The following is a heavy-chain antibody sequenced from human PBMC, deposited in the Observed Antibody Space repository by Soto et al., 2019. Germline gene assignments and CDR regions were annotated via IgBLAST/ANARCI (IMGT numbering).Heavy chain of an antibody. CDR1: GYDFTSDG. J-gene: IGHJ3*02. D-gene: IGHD2-21*01. Sequence: QGQLLQSGDEVKKPGASVRVSCRASGYDFTSDGISWVRQAPGQGLEWVSRISAYNGKRATAQQFQGRVTMTLDTSTDTANMSLGDLTSADTAVYYCARGRIVASIHDAFEIWGQGTMVAVSS. CDR3: ARGRIVASIHDAFEI. V-gene: IGHV1-18*01. CDR2: ISAYNGKR.